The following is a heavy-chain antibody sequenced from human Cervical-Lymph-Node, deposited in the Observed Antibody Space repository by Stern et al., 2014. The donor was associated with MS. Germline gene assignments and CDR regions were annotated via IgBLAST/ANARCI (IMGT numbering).Heavy chain of an antibody. J-gene: IGHJ4*02. CDR1: GYSFSAYY. CDR2: INPTSGGA. Sequence: QLVQSGAEVKKPGASVKVSCKTSGYSFSAYYIHWVRQAPGQGLEWMGRINPTSGGANYGQKFQSRVTMTRDTSINTAYMELDSLTSDDTAVYYCARDSVLEDLDFWGQGTLVTVSS. CDR3: ARDSVLEDLDF. V-gene: IGHV1-2*06. D-gene: IGHD3/OR15-3a*01.